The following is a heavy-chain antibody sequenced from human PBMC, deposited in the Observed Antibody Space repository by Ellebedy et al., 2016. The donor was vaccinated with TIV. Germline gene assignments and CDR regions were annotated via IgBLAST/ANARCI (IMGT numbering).Heavy chain of an antibody. Sequence: GGSLRLXCAASGFTFDDYAMHWVRQAPGKGLEWVSGISWNSGSIGYADSVKGRFTISRDNAKNSLYLQMNSLRAEDTALYYCAKDIGMGSSSPQRKYYYYYYMDVWGKGTTVIVSS. CDR3: AKDIGMGSSSPQRKYYYYYYMDV. J-gene: IGHJ6*03. D-gene: IGHD6-6*01. V-gene: IGHV3-9*01. CDR1: GFTFDDYA. CDR2: ISWNSGSI.